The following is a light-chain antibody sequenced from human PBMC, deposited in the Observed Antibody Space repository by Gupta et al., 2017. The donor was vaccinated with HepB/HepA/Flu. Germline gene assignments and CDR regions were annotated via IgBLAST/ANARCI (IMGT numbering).Light chain of an antibody. CDR1: QSVNNN. V-gene: IGKV3-15*01. CDR2: GAS. Sequence: EIVMTQSPATLSVSPGERATLSCRASQSVNNNLAWYQQRPGQAPSLLIYGASTRATGIPARFSDSGSGTEFTLPISSMQSEDFAIYYCQQYDNWPPLTFGGGTKVEIK. J-gene: IGKJ4*01. CDR3: QQYDNWPPLT.